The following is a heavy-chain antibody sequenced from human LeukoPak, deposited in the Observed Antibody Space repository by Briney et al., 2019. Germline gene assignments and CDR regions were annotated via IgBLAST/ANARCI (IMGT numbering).Heavy chain of an antibody. V-gene: IGHV3-53*01. Sequence: PGGSLRLSCAASGFTFSSYSMNWVRQAPGKGLEWVSVIYSGGSTYYADSVKGRFTISRDNSKNTLYLQMNSLRAEDTAVYYCARTLYGDYAILGFDYWGQGTLVTVSS. CDR2: IYSGGST. CDR1: GFTFSSYS. D-gene: IGHD4-17*01. J-gene: IGHJ4*02. CDR3: ARTLYGDYAILGFDY.